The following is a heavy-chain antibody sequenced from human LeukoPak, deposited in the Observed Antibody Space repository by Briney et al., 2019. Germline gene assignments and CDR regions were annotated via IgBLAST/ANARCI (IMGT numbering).Heavy chain of an antibody. CDR3: ARGGIAAARDY. CDR2: ISSSSSYI. V-gene: IGHV3-21*01. J-gene: IGHJ4*02. CDR1: GFTFSSYS. Sequence: GGSLRLSCAASGFTFSSYSMNWVRQAPGKELEWVSSISSSSSYIYYADSVKGRFTISRDNAKNSLYLQMNSLRAEDTAVYYCARGGIAAARDYWGQGILVTVSS. D-gene: IGHD6-13*01.